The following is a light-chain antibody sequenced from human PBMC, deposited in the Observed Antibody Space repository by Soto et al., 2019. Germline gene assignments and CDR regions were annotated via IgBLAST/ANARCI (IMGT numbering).Light chain of an antibody. V-gene: IGLV2-23*02. CDR1: SSDVGSYNL. Sequence: QSALTQPASVSGSPGQSITISCTGTSSDVGSYNLVSWYQQHPGKAPKLMIYEVSKRPSGVSNRFSGSKSVNTASLTISGLQAEDEADYYCCSYAGSSLYVSGTGTKVTV. CDR2: EVS. J-gene: IGLJ1*01. CDR3: CSYAGSSLYV.